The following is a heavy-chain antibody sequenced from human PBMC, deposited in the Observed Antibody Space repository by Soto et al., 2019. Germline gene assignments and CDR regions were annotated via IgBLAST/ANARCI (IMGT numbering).Heavy chain of an antibody. V-gene: IGHV4-31*03. CDR1: GGSISSGGYY. J-gene: IGHJ4*02. Sequence: QVQLQESGPGLVKPSQTLSLTCTVSGGSISSGGYYWSWIRQHPGKGLEWIGYIYYSGSTYYNPPRKSRVTISVDTSTNPFSLKLSSVTAADTAVYYWARGVTMVRGVIHTPYFDYWGQGTLVTVSS. CDR3: ARGVTMVRGVIHTPYFDY. CDR2: IYYSGST. D-gene: IGHD3-10*01.